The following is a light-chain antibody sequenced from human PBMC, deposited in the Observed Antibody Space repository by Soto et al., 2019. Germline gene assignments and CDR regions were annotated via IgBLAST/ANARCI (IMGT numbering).Light chain of an antibody. Sequence: QSVLTQPPSVSGAPGQRVTISCTGSSSNIGAGYDVHWYQQLPGTAPKLLIYGNSNLPSGVPDRLSGSKSGTSASLAITGLQAEDAADYYCQSYDSSLSAVVFGGGTKLTVL. CDR2: GNS. J-gene: IGLJ2*01. CDR3: QSYDSSLSAVV. CDR1: SSNIGAGYD. V-gene: IGLV1-40*01.